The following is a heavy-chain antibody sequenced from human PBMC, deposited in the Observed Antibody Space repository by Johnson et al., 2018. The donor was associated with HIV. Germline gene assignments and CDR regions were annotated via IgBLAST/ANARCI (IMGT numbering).Heavy chain of an antibody. V-gene: IGHV3-15*01. CDR1: GFTFSSYA. CDR3: STGGDAFDI. CDR2: IRSKSAGGTI. J-gene: IGHJ3*02. D-gene: IGHD3-16*01. Sequence: VQLVESGGGLVQPGRSLRLSCAASGFTFSSYAMHWVRQAPGKGLEWVGRIRSKSAGGTIEYAAPVKGRFTISRDDSRDTLYLQMNSLKTEDTAVYYCSTGGDAFDIWGQGTMVTVSS.